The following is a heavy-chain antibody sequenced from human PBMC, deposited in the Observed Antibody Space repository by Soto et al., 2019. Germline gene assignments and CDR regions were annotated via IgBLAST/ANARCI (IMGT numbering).Heavy chain of an antibody. CDR3: ATANWGWYYYYGMDV. CDR1: GYTFTSYD. CDR2: MNPNSGNT. Sequence: QVQLVQSGAEVKKPGASVKVSCKASGYTFTSYDINWVRQATGQGLEWMGWMNPNSGNTGYAQKFQGRVTMTRNTSXXTAYMELSSLRSEDTAVYYCATANWGWYYYYGMDVWGQGTTVTVSS. J-gene: IGHJ6*02. V-gene: IGHV1-8*01. D-gene: IGHD7-27*01.